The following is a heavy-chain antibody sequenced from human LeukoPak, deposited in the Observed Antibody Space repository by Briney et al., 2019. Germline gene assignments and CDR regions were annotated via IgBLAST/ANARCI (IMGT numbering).Heavy chain of an antibody. CDR3: ARRIQLWSYWHFVL. CDR2: VHSNGNT. Sequence: PSETLSLTCTVSGGSFTTYSWSWIRQPPGKGLDWIGDVHSNGNTNYNPSLKNRVTMSIDTSRDQFSLKLTSVTAADTAMFYCARRIQLWSYWHFVLWGRGTLVRVSS. CDR1: GGSFTTYS. J-gene: IGHJ2*01. V-gene: IGHV4-4*08. D-gene: IGHD5-18*01.